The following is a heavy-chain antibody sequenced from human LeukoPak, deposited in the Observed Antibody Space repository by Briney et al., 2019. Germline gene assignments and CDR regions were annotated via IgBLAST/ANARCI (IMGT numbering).Heavy chain of an antibody. CDR1: GYTFSSHA. CDR3: AIHCSGGSCSRSYYFDY. V-gene: IGHV1-3*01. CDR2: INAGNGDT. Sequence: GASVKVSCKASGYTFSSHAVHWVRQAPGQRLEWMGWINAGNGDTKYSQKFQDRVTITRDTSASTAYMELSSLGSEDTAVYYCAIHCSGGSCSRSYYFDYWGQGTRVTVSS. J-gene: IGHJ4*02. D-gene: IGHD2-15*01.